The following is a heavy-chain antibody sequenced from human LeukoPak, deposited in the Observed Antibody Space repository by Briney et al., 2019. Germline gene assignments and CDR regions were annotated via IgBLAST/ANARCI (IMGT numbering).Heavy chain of an antibody. D-gene: IGHD5-24*01. V-gene: IGHV3-30*02. Sequence: GGSPRLSCAASGFTFSSYGMHWVRQAPGKGLEWVAFIRYDGSNKYYADSVKGRFTISRDNSKNTLYLQMNSLRAEDTAVYYCAKGFKMATELNYWGQGTLVTVSS. J-gene: IGHJ4*02. CDR2: IRYDGSNK. CDR1: GFTFSSYG. CDR3: AKGFKMATELNY.